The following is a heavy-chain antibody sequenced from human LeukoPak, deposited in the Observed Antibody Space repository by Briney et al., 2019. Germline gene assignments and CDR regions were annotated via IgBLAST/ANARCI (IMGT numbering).Heavy chain of an antibody. Sequence: GGSLRLSCAASGFTFSSYWMSWVRQAPGKGLGWVANIKQDGSEKYYVDSVKGRFTISRDNAKNSLYLQMNSLRAEDTAVYYCARDGYNYQGWYYGMDVWGQGTTVTVSS. J-gene: IGHJ6*02. CDR3: ARDGYNYQGWYYGMDV. V-gene: IGHV3-7*01. CDR1: GFTFSSYW. CDR2: IKQDGSEK. D-gene: IGHD5-24*01.